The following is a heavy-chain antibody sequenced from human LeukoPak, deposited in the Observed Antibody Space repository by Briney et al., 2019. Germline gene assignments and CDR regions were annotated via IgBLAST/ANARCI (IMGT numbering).Heavy chain of an antibody. CDR2: ISSNGGST. D-gene: IGHD3-10*01. J-gene: IGHJ4*02. Sequence: GGAPRLSSSASGFTFCTSAMHWVCHAPGGGLEYVSAISSNGGSTYYADSVKGRFTISRDNSKNPLHLQMSSLRVEDTAVYYCVKDSSSGSYFDYWGEGTLVTVSS. CDR1: GFTFCTSA. V-gene: IGHV3-64D*06. CDR3: VKDSSSGSYFDY.